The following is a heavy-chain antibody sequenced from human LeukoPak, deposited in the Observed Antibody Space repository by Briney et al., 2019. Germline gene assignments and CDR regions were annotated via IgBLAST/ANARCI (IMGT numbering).Heavy chain of an antibody. V-gene: IGHV3-74*01. CDR3: AREGIANGGYWARFDY. CDR1: GFTFSSYW. CDR2: INSEGSSS. D-gene: IGHD4-17*01. Sequence: GGSLRLSCAASGFTFSSYWMHWVRQAPGKGLVWVSRINSEGSSSTYADSVKGRFTISRDNAKNTLYLQMNSLRAEDTAVYYCAREGIANGGYWARFDYWGQGTLVTVSS. J-gene: IGHJ4*02.